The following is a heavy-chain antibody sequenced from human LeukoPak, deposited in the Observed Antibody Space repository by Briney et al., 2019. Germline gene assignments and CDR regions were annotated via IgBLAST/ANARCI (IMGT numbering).Heavy chain of an antibody. J-gene: IGHJ3*02. CDR2: IYRGVST. V-gene: IGHV3-66*01. CDR3: AREGYDTSGSDAFDI. CDR1: GFTVSSNY. Sequence: PGGSLRLSRVASGFTVSSNYMSWVRQAPGKGLEWVSVIYRGVSTYYADSVKGRFIISRDNSKNTLYLQMNSLRAEDTAVYYCAREGYDTSGSDAFDIWGQGTMVTVSS. D-gene: IGHD3-22*01.